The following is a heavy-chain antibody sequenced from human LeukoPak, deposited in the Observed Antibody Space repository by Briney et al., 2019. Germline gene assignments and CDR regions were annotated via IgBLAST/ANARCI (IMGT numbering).Heavy chain of an antibody. CDR3: ARDLGMVALDY. CDR1: GFTFSSYS. CDR2: ISSSSSYI. J-gene: IGHJ4*02. D-gene: IGHD2-15*01. Sequence: GGSLRLSCAASGFTFSSYSMNWVRQAPGKGLEWVSSISSSSSYIYYADSVKGRFTISRDNAKNSLYLQMNSQRAEDTAVYYCARDLGMVALDYWGQGTLVTVSS. V-gene: IGHV3-21*01.